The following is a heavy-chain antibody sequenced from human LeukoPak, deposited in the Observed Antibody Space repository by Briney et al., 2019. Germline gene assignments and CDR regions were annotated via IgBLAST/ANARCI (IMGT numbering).Heavy chain of an antibody. CDR2: IYYSGST. D-gene: IGHD6-19*01. Sequence: SETLSLTCTVSGGSISSYYWSWIRQPPGKGLEWIGYIYYSGSTNYNPSLKSRVTISVDTSKNQFSLRLRSVTAADTAVYYCARAASGWSPGYWSQGTLVTVSS. CDR3: ARAASGWSPGY. V-gene: IGHV4-59*12. CDR1: GGSISSYY. J-gene: IGHJ4*02.